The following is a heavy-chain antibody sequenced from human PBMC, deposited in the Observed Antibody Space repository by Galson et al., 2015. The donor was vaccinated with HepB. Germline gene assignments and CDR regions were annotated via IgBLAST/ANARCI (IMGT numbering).Heavy chain of an antibody. Sequence: LSLTCTVSGGSISSYYWSWIRQPPGKGLEWIGYIYYSGSTNYNPSLKSRVTISVDTSKNQFSLKLSSVTAADTAVYYCARPYGGNSLDAFDIWGQGTMVTVSS. V-gene: IGHV4-59*01. CDR1: GGSISSYY. D-gene: IGHD4-23*01. CDR3: ARPYGGNSLDAFDI. J-gene: IGHJ3*02. CDR2: IYYSGST.